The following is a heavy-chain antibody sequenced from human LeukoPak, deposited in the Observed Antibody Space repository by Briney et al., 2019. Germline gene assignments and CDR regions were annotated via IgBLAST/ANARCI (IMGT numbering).Heavy chain of an antibody. V-gene: IGHV4-59*01. CDR1: GGSISSYY. D-gene: IGHD3-22*01. Sequence: SETLSLTCTVSGGSISSYYWSWIRQPPGKGLEWIGYFHLSGGTNYNPSLKSRVTISVDTSNNQISLKLSSVAAADTAVYYCATGLDRCGYYFYFDYWGQGALVTVSS. J-gene: IGHJ4*02. CDR3: ATGLDRCGYYFYFDY. CDR2: FHLSGGT.